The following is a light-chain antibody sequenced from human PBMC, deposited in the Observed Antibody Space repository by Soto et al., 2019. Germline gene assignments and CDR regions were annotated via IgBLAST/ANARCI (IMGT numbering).Light chain of an antibody. CDR3: QFYDSSLSGSV. CDR1: SSNIGAGYD. V-gene: IGLV1-40*01. J-gene: IGLJ2*01. Sequence: QSVLTQPPSVSGAQGQRVSISCTGSSSNIGAGYDVHWYQQLPGTAPKLLIYGNSNRPSGVPDRFSGSKSGTSASLAITGLQAEDEADYYCQFYDSSLSGSVFGGGTQLTVL. CDR2: GNS.